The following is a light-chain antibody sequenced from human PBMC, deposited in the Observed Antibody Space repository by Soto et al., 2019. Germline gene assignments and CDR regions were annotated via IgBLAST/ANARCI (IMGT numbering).Light chain of an antibody. Sequence: QSALTQPASVSASPGQSITLSCTGTSSDIGGYNYVSWYQQHPGKAPKLMIYEVSNRPSEISDRFSGSKSGKTASLTISGLQSEDEADYYCSSYSSSSTHYVFGSGTKLTVL. V-gene: IGLV2-14*01. CDR1: SSDIGGYNY. J-gene: IGLJ1*01. CDR2: EVS. CDR3: SSYSSSSTHYV.